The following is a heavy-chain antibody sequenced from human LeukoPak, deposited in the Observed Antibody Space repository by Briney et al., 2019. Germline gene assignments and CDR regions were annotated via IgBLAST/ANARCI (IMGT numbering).Heavy chain of an antibody. CDR3: ARDCSGGSCYPSGY. J-gene: IGHJ4*02. CDR1: GYTLTELS. D-gene: IGHD2-15*01. CDR2: FDPEDGET. V-gene: IGHV1-24*01. Sequence: ASVKVSCKVSGYTLTELSMHWVRQAPGKGLEWMGGFDPEDGETIYAQKFQGRVTMTEDTSTDTAYMELSSLRSDDTAVYYCARDCSGGSCYPSGYWGQGTLVTVSS.